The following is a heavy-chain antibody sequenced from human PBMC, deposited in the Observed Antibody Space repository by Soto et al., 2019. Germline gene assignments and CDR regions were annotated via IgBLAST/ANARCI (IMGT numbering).Heavy chain of an antibody. V-gene: IGHV1-69*13. Sequence: SVKVSCKASGVTFSSYAISWVRQAPGQGLEWMGGIIPIFGTANYAQKFQGRVTITADESTSTAYMELSSLRSEDTAVYYCALWGWNSSAARFRFDYYYYYGMDVWGQGTTVTAP. J-gene: IGHJ6*02. CDR3: ALWGWNSSAARFRFDYYYYYGMDV. CDR2: IIPIFGTA. D-gene: IGHD1-7*01. CDR1: GVTFSSYA.